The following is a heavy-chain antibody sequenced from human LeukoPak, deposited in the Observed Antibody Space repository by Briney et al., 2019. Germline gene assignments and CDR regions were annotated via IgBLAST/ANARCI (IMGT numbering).Heavy chain of an antibody. J-gene: IGHJ4*02. CDR3: ARVWGDLAGDIVATMDY. D-gene: IGHD5-12*01. CDR2: INHSVGT. Sequence: PSETLSLTCAVYGGSFSGYYWSWIRQPPGKGLEWIGEINHSVGTNYNPSLKSRVTMSVDTSKNQFSLKLISVTAADTAVYYCARVWGDLAGDIVATMDYWGQGTLVTVSS. CDR1: GGSFSGYY. V-gene: IGHV4-34*01.